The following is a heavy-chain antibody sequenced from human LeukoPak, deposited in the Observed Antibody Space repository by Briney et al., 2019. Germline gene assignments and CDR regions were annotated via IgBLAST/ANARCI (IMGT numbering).Heavy chain of an antibody. V-gene: IGHV1-69*01. CDR3: ARVLGLGYSSGLGLGWFDP. CDR2: IIPIFGTA. Sequence: ASVKVSCKASGGTFSSYAISWVRQAPGQGLEWMGGIIPIFGTANYAQKFQGRVTITADESTSTAYMELSSLRSEDTAVYYCARVLGLGYSSGLGLGWFDPWGQGTLVTVSS. D-gene: IGHD6-19*01. J-gene: IGHJ5*02. CDR1: GGTFSSYA.